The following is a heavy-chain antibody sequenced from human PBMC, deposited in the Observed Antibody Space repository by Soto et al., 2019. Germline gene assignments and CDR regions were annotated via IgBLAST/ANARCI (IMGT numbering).Heavy chain of an antibody. Sequence: QVQLVESGGGVVQPGRSLRLSCAASGFTFSSYGMHWVRQAPGKGLEWVAVISYDGSNKYYADSVKGRFTISRDNSKNXLXLXXNSLGAEDTAVYYCAKGFPLRSLDWLGRKTGGFDYWGQGTLVTVSS. V-gene: IGHV3-30*18. J-gene: IGHJ4*02. CDR1: GFTFSSYG. D-gene: IGHD3-3*01. CDR3: AKGFPLRSLDWLGRKTGGFDY. CDR2: ISYDGSNK.